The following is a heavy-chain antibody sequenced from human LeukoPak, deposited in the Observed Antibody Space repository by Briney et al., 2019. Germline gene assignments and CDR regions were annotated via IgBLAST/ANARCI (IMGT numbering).Heavy chain of an antibody. CDR3: AKEVDYYFDY. D-gene: IGHD5-12*01. V-gene: IGHV3-30*02. CDR2: IRYDGSNK. CDR1: GFAFSSYG. Sequence: GGSLRLSCAASGFAFSSYGMHWVRQAPGKGLEWVAFIRYDGSNKYYADSVKGRFTISRDNSKNTLYLQMNSLRAEDTAVYYCAKEVDYYFDYWGQGTLVTVSS. J-gene: IGHJ4*02.